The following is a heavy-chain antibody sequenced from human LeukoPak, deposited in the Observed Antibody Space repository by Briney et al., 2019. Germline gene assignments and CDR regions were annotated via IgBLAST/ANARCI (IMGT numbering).Heavy chain of an antibody. Sequence: GASVKVSCKVSGYTFTSYGYSWVRQAPGPGLEWMGWISAYNGNTNYAQKLQGRVTMTTATSTSTAYMELRSLRSDDPAVYYCARDVVTYYASGSLDAFDMFGQGTMVTVSS. CDR1: GYTFTSYG. CDR2: ISAYNGNT. V-gene: IGHV1-18*01. D-gene: IGHD3-10*01. J-gene: IGHJ3*02. CDR3: ARDVVTYYASGSLDAFDM.